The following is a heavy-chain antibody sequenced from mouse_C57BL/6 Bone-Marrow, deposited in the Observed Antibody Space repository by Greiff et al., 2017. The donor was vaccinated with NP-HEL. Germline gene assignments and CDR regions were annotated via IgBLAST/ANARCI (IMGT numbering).Heavy chain of an antibody. CDR3: ARSPRYGYDALDY. Sequence: QVTLNVSGPGILQSSQTLSLTCSFSGFSLSTSGMGVSWIRQPSGKGLEWLAHIYWDDDKRYNPSLKSRLTISTDTSRNQVFLKITSVDTAETATYYCARSPRYGYDALDYWGQGTSVTVSS. CDR2: IYWDDDK. J-gene: IGHJ4*01. V-gene: IGHV8-12*01. CDR1: GFSLSTSGMG. D-gene: IGHD1-1*02.